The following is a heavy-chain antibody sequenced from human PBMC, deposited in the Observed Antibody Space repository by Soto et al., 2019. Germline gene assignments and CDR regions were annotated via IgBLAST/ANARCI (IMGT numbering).Heavy chain of an antibody. J-gene: IGHJ4*02. CDR2: LSYDGSNK. V-gene: IGHV3-30*03. Sequence: GGSLRLSCAASGFNFNDHAMHWVRQAPGKGLEWVAVLSYDGSNKKYADSVRGRFTISRDNSENTLYLQMDGLRPEDTALYFCATENIGSHWGPLEFDYWGQGTSVTVSS. CDR3: ATENIGSHWGPLEFDY. CDR1: GFNFNDHA. D-gene: IGHD7-27*01.